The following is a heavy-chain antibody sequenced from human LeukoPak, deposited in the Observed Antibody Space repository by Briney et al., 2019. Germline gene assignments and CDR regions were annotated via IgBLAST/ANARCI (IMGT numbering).Heavy chain of an antibody. Sequence: GGSLRLSCAASGFTFSNYWMHWVRQAPGKGLVWVSRINSDGSSTRYADFVKGRFTISRDNAKNTLYLQMNSLRAEDTAVYYCASLIGGYSGYDADYWGQGTLVTVSS. CDR2: INSDGSST. J-gene: IGHJ4*02. D-gene: IGHD5-12*01. CDR3: ASLIGGYSGYDADY. V-gene: IGHV3-74*01. CDR1: GFTFSNYW.